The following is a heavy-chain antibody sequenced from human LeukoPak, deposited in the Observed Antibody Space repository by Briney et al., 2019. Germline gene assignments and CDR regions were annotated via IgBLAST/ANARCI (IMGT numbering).Heavy chain of an antibody. CDR2: ISYDGSNK. CDR1: GLTFSTYG. Sequence: PGGSLRLSXAASGLTFSTYGMHWVRQAPGKGVEWVAFISYDGSNKYYADSMKGRFTISRDNSKNTLYLQMNSLRVEDTAVYYCAKGPLNYYDTSGEVDYWGQGTLVTVSS. V-gene: IGHV3-30*02. J-gene: IGHJ4*02. D-gene: IGHD3-22*01. CDR3: AKGPLNYYDTSGEVDY.